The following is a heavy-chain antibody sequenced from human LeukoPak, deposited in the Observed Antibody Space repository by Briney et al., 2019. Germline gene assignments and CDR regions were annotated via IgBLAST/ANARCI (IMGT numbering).Heavy chain of an antibody. CDR1: GFTFSSYA. J-gene: IGHJ4*02. Sequence: GGSLRLSCAASGFTFSSYAMSWVRQAPGKGLEWVSAISGSGGSTYYADSVKGRFTISRDNSKNTLYLQMNSLRAEDTAVYYCTKVTYGSGTYGAFDSWGQGTLVTVSS. CDR3: TKVTYGSGTYGAFDS. D-gene: IGHD3-10*01. CDR2: ISGSGGST. V-gene: IGHV3-23*01.